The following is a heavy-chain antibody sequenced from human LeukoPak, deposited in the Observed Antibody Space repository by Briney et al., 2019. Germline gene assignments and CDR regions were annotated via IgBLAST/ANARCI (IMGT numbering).Heavy chain of an antibody. V-gene: IGHV1-2*02. CDR2: INPNSGGT. Sequence: PGASVKVSCKASGYTFTGYYMHWVRQAPGQGLEWMGWINPNSGGTNYAQKFQGRVTMTRDTSISTAYMELSRLRSDDTAVYYCARKGPGGSSHKNWFDPWGQGTLVTVSS. D-gene: IGHD3-16*01. J-gene: IGHJ5*02. CDR1: GYTFTGYY. CDR3: ARKGPGGSSHKNWFDP.